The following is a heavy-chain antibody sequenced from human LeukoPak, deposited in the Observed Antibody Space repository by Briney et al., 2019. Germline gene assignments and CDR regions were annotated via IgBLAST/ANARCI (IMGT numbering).Heavy chain of an antibody. CDR2: IYYSGST. CDR1: GGSISSYY. J-gene: IGHJ4*02. V-gene: IGHV4-59*01. D-gene: IGHD6-25*01. CDR3: ARDPGRRGSGLD. Sequence: PSETLSLSCTVSGGSISSYYLNWIRQPPGKGLEWVGHIYYSGSTSYNPSLKSRVTISIDTSKNQFSLRLSSVTAADTAVYYCARDPGRRGSGLDWGQGTLVTASS.